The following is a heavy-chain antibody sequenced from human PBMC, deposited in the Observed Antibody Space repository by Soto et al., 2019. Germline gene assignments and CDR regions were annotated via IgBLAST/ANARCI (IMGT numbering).Heavy chain of an antibody. CDR1: GGSISSGGYY. Sequence: PSATLFLTCTVSGGSISSGGYYWSWISQHPGKGLEWIGYIYYSGSTYYNPSLKSRVTISVDTSKNQFSLKLSSVTAADTAVYYCARVGYYGSGSYSSADYWGQGTLVTVSS. CDR2: IYYSGST. V-gene: IGHV4-31*03. CDR3: ARVGYYGSGSYSSADY. D-gene: IGHD3-10*01. J-gene: IGHJ4*02.